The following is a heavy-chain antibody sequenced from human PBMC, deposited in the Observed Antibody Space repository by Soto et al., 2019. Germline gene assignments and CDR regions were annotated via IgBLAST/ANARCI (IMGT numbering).Heavy chain of an antibody. V-gene: IGHV3-7*01. Sequence: GGSLRLSCAASGFTFSSYWMSWVRQAPGKGLEWVANIKQDGSEKYYVDSVKGRFTISRDNAKNSLYLQMNSLRAEDTAVYYCARSAGRYYYGMDVWGQGTTVTVSS. J-gene: IGHJ6*02. CDR2: IKQDGSEK. D-gene: IGHD3-10*01. CDR1: GFTFSSYW. CDR3: ARSAGRYYYGMDV.